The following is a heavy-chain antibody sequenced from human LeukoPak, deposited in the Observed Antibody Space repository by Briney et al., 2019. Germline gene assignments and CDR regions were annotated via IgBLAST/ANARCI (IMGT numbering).Heavy chain of an antibody. CDR2: INHSGST. J-gene: IGHJ5*02. CDR3: ARLYYYDNSGYYYSA. Sequence: SETLSLTCTVSGGAISNHYWSWLRQPPGKGLEWIGEINHSGSTNYNPSLKSRVTISVDTSKNQFSLKLSSVTAADTAVYYCARLYYYDNSGYYYSAWGQGTLVTVSS. V-gene: IGHV4-34*01. CDR1: GGAISNHY. D-gene: IGHD3-22*01.